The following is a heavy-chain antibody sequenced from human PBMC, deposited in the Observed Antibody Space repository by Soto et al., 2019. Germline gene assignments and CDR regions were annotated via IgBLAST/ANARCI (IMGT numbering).Heavy chain of an antibody. CDR2: LSYDGIAQ. D-gene: IGHD6-6*01. J-gene: IGHJ5*02. CDR3: VKEGWYGSSSPSDR. Sequence: QEQLVESGVDVVQPGGSLRLSCAASGFTLSRHDMHWVRQAPGKGMEWVAGLSYDGIAQYYADSVKGRFTISRDNSKNTLYLQINCLRFEDTAMYYCVKEGWYGSSSPSDRWGQGTLVTVSS. V-gene: IGHV3-30*18. CDR1: GFTLSRHD.